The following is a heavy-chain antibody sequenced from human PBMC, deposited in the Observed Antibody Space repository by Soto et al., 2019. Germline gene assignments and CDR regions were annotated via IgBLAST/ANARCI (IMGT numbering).Heavy chain of an antibody. V-gene: IGHV4-59*12. CDR2: IYYSGTT. CDR1: GGSISGYY. CDR3: ARVPSP. Sequence: SETLSLTCTVSGGSISGYYWSWIRQPPGKGLEWIGYIYYSGTTSYNPSLKSRVTMSVDRSKNQFPLKVNSVTAADTAVYYCARVPSPWGQGTLVTVSS. J-gene: IGHJ5*02.